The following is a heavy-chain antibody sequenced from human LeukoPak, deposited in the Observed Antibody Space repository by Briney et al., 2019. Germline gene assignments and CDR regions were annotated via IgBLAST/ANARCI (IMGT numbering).Heavy chain of an antibody. Sequence: GESLKISCKGSGYSFTSYWIGWVRQMPGKGLEWMGIIYPGDSDTRYSPSFQGQVTISADRSITTAYLQWSSLKASDTAMYYCARQLGWCSSTSCYGYMDVWGKGTTVTVSS. V-gene: IGHV5-51*01. CDR3: ARQLGWCSSTSCYGYMDV. D-gene: IGHD2-2*01. CDR2: IYPGDSDT. CDR1: GYSFTSYW. J-gene: IGHJ6*03.